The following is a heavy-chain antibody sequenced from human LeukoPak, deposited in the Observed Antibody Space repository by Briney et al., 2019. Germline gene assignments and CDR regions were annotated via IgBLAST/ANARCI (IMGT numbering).Heavy chain of an antibody. V-gene: IGHV1-69*04. CDR2: IIPILGIA. J-gene: IGHJ4*02. Sequence: SVKVSCKASGGTFSSYAISWVRQAPGQGLEWMGRIIPILGIANYAQKFQGRVTMTEDTSTDTAYMELSSLRSEDTAVYYCATGVIAVAGLFDYWGQGTLVTVSS. D-gene: IGHD6-19*01. CDR3: ATGVIAVAGLFDY. CDR1: GGTFSSYA.